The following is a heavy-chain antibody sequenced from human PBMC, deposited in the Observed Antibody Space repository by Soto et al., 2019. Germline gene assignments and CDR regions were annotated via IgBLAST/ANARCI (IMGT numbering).Heavy chain of an antibody. V-gene: IGHV3-21*01. D-gene: IGHD3-3*01. J-gene: IGHJ6*02. CDR3: AREAGHYYDFWSGYFPTNYYYYGMDV. CDR2: ISSSSSYI. CDR1: GFTFSSYS. Sequence: GGSLRLSCAASGFTFSSYSMNWVRQAPGKGLEWVSSISSSSSYIYYADSVKGRFTISRDNAKNSLYLQMNSLRAEDTAVYYCAREAGHYYDFWSGYFPTNYYYYGMDVWGQGTTATVSS.